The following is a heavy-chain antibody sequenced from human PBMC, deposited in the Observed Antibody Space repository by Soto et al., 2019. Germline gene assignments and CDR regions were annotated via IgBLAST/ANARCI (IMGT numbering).Heavy chain of an antibody. Sequence: PSETLSLTCAAYGGSFSGYYWSWIRQPPGKGLERIGEIDHSGSTSYNPSVKSRVTISIDTSRNQFSLNLRSMNAADTALYYCAGRWNYYHGMDVWGQGTTVTVSS. V-gene: IGHV4-34*01. CDR3: AGRWNYYHGMDV. CDR2: IDHSGST. CDR1: GGSFSGYY. J-gene: IGHJ6*02.